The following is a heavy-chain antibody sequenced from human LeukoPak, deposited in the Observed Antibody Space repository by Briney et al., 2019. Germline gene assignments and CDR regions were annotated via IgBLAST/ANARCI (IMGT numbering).Heavy chain of an antibody. CDR1: GGTFSSYA. CDR3: AREEGAIVVVPAAPSWFDP. CDR2: IIPIFGTA. J-gene: IGHJ5*02. V-gene: IGHV1-69*13. Sequence: SVKVSCKASGGTFSSYAISWVRQAPGQGLEWMGGIIPIFGTANYAQKFQGRVTITADESTSTAYMELSSLRSEDTAVYYCAREEGAIVVVPAAPSWFDPWGQGTLVTVPS. D-gene: IGHD2-2*01.